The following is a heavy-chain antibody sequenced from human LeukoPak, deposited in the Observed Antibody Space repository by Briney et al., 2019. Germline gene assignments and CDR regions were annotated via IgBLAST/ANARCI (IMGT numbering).Heavy chain of an antibody. CDR3: TRDPILGAPDYFDY. Sequence: GGSLRLSCIASGFTFANYVTHWVRQAPGKGLEWVAVTSPDEGLKFYGDSVKGRFTIPRDNSKNTMYLQMNNLREEDTAVYYCTRDPILGAPDYFDYWGQGTLVTVSS. CDR1: GFTFANYV. CDR2: TSPDEGLK. J-gene: IGHJ4*02. D-gene: IGHD1-26*01. V-gene: IGHV3-30*04.